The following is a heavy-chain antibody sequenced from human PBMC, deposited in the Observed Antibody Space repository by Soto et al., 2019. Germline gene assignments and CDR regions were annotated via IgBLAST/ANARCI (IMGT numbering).Heavy chain of an antibody. D-gene: IGHD6-13*01. V-gene: IGHV1-18*01. CDR2: ISAYNGNT. J-gene: IGHJ5*02. Sequence: PSVKVSCKASGYTFTSYGISWVRQAPGQGLEWMGWISAYNGNTNYAQKLQGRVTMTTDTSTSTAYMELRSLRSDDTAVYYCAKGYSSSWYFPFDPWGQGTLVTVSS. CDR3: AKGYSSSWYFPFDP. CDR1: GYTFTSYG.